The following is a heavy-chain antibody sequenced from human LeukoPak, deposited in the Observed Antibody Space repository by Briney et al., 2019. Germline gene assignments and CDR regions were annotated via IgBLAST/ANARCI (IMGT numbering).Heavy chain of an antibody. CDR2: IIPIFGTA. Sequence: EASVKVSCKASGGTFSSYAISWVRQAPGQGLEWMGGIIPIFGTANYAQKFQGRVTITADESTSTAYMELSSLRSEDTAVYYCAREAVAGSFDYWGQGTLVAVSS. V-gene: IGHV1-69*01. D-gene: IGHD6-19*01. CDR1: GGTFSSYA. J-gene: IGHJ4*02. CDR3: AREAVAGSFDY.